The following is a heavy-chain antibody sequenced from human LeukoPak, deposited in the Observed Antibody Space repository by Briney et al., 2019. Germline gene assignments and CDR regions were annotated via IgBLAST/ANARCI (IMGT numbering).Heavy chain of an antibody. Sequence: VAVISYDGSNKYYADSVKGRFTISRDNDKNSLYLQMNSLRAEDTAVYYCARDHGDWADLLLDIRGQGLMVMVSS. CDR2: ISYDGSNK. J-gene: IGHJ3*02. V-gene: IGHV3-30*07. CDR3: ARDHGDWADLLLDI. D-gene: IGHD3/OR15-3a*01.